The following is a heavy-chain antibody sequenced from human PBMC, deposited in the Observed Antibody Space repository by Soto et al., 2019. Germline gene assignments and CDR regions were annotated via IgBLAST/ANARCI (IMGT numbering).Heavy chain of an antibody. J-gene: IGHJ5*02. CDR1: GYTFTSYG. D-gene: IGHD2-15*01. CDR2: ISAYNGNT. V-gene: IGHV1-18*01. Sequence: ASVKVSCKASGYTFTSYGISWVRQAPGQGLEWMGWISAYNGNTNYAQKLQGRVTMTTDTSTSTAYMELRSLRSDDTAVYYCARDSSYCSGGSCYNWFDPWGQGTLVTVSS. CDR3: ARDSSYCSGGSCYNWFDP.